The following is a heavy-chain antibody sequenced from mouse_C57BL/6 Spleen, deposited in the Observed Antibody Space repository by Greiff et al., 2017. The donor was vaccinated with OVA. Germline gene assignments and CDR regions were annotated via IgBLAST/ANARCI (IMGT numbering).Heavy chain of an antibody. J-gene: IGHJ4*01. CDR2: IDHSDSET. CDR1: GYTFTSYW. Sequence: QVQLQQPGAELVRPGSSVKLSCKASGYTFTSYWMHWVKQRPIQGLEWIGNIDHSDSETQYNQKFKDKATLTVDKSALTAYMQLSSLTSEDSAVYYCVLCLDYAMDYWGQGTSVTVSS. CDR3: VLCLDYAMDY. V-gene: IGHV1-52*01. D-gene: IGHD2-2*01.